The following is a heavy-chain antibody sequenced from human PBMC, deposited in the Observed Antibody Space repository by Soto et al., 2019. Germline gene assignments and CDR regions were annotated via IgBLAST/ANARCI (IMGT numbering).Heavy chain of an antibody. CDR2: VSGSGDTT. J-gene: IGHJ4*02. D-gene: IGHD2-15*01. V-gene: IGHV3-23*01. Sequence: GRGLEWVSVVSGSGDTTFYADSVKGRFTVSRDISKNMFYLQMSSLRADDTAVYHCAKGNIGSRYSPLDYWGQGTLVTVSS. CDR3: AKGNIGSRYSPLDY.